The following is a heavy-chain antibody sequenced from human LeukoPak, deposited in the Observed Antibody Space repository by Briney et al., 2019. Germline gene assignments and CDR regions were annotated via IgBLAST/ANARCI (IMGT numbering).Heavy chain of an antibody. CDR1: GFAFNTAW. CDR3: STVRGRYYYYALDF. V-gene: IGHV3-15*01. CDR2: IKSEADDGAT. D-gene: IGHD3-16*01. J-gene: IGHJ6*02. Sequence: GGSLRLSCVASGFAFNTAWMIWVRQAPGKGLEWVGRIKSEADDGATDYAAPVKGRLTIARDDSKSTLYLQMNSLKIEDTGVYYCSTVRGRYYYYALDFWGQGTTVTVSS.